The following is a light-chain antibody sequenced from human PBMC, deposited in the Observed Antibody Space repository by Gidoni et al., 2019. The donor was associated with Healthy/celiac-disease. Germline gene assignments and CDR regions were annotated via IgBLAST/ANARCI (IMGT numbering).Light chain of an antibody. V-gene: IGKV1-8*01. CDR2: AAS. CDR1: QGISSD. J-gene: IGKJ1*01. Sequence: AIRLTQSPSSFSASTGDRVTITCRASQGISSDLAWYQQKPGKAPKLLIYAASTLQSGVPSRFSGSGSGTDFTLTTSCRQSEDVATYYCQQYYSYPLTFGQGTKVEIK. CDR3: QQYYSYPLT.